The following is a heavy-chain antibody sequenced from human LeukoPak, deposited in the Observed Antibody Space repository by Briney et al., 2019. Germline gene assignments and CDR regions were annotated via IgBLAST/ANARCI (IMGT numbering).Heavy chain of an antibody. V-gene: IGHV7-4-1*02. D-gene: IGHD6-19*01. J-gene: IGHJ5*02. CDR1: GYTFTSYA. Sequence: ASVKVSCKASGYTFTSYAMNWVRQAPGQGLEWMGWINTNTGNPTYAQGFTGRFVFSLDTSVSTAYLQISSLKAEDTAVYYCAREVMEQWLATRDWFDPWGQGTLVTVSS. CDR2: INTNTGNP. CDR3: AREVMEQWLATRDWFDP.